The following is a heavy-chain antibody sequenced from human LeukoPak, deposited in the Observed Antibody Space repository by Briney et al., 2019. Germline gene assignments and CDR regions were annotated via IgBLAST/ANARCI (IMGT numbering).Heavy chain of an antibody. Sequence: GASVKVSCKASGYTFTGYYMHWVRQAPGQGLEWMGWINPNSGGTNYAQKFQGRVTMTRDTSISTAYMELSRLRSDDTAVYYCARAALDYYDSSGYLDYWGQGTLVTASS. V-gene: IGHV1-2*02. CDR3: ARAALDYYDSSGYLDY. CDR1: GYTFTGYY. J-gene: IGHJ4*02. CDR2: INPNSGGT. D-gene: IGHD3-22*01.